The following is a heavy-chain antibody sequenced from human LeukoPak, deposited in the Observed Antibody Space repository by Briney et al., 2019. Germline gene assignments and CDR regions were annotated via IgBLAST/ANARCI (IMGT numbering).Heavy chain of an antibody. V-gene: IGHV1-8*01. Sequence: ASVKVSCKASGYTFTSYDINWVRQATGQGLEWMGWMNPNSGNTGYAQKFQGRVTVTRNTSISTAYMELSSLRSEDTAVYYCARASRAVPLGYYYYMDVWGKGTTVTVSS. CDR3: ARASRAVPLGYYYYMDV. CDR2: MNPNSGNT. J-gene: IGHJ6*03. CDR1: GYTFTSYD. D-gene: IGHD1-26*01.